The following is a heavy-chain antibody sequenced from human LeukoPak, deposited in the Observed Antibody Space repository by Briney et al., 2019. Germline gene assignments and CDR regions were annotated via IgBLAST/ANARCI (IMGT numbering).Heavy chain of an antibody. Sequence: GSLRLSCAASGFTFSSYAMSWIRQPPGKGLEWIGYIYYSGSTNYNPSLKSRVTISVDTSKNQFSLKLSSVTAADTAVYYCAKIGYGDYGLGFDPWGQGTLVTVSS. D-gene: IGHD4-17*01. V-gene: IGHV4-59*01. J-gene: IGHJ5*02. CDR2: IYYSGST. CDR1: GFTFSSYA. CDR3: AKIGYGDYGLGFDP.